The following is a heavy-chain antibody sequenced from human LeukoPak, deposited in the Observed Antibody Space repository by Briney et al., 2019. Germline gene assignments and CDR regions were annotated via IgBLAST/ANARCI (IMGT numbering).Heavy chain of an antibody. J-gene: IGHJ4*02. CDR3: ARDLEYSYGYSY. CDR2: INAGNGNT. CDR1: GYTFTSYA. D-gene: IGHD5-18*01. Sequence: ASVKVSCKASGYTFTSYAMHWVRQAPGQGLEWMGWINAGNGNTKYSQKFQGRVTITRDTSASTAYMELSSLRSEDTAVYYCARDLEYSYGYSYWGQGTLVTVSS. V-gene: IGHV1-3*01.